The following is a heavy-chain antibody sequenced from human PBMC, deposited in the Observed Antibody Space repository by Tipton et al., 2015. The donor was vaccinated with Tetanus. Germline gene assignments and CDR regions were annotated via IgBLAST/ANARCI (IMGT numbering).Heavy chain of an antibody. CDR1: GGSLRSGDHY. Sequence: TLSLTCTVSGGSLRSGDHYWSWIRQPPGKGLEWIAFIHHSGLAFSKPSLKSRVSISIDTSQNQFSLRLTSVTAADTAVYFCARNVYTVTNDAFDIWGHGTLVNVSS. CDR3: ARNVYTVTNDAFDI. J-gene: IGHJ3*02. D-gene: IGHD4-11*01. CDR2: IHHSGLA. V-gene: IGHV4-30-4*08.